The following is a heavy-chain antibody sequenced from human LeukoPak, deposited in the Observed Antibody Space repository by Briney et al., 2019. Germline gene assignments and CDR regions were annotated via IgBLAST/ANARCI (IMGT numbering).Heavy chain of an antibody. CDR2: IYPGDSDT. CDR1: GYSFTTYW. CDR3: AKTNRVKGYYGSGSYYLDS. V-gene: IGHV5-51*01. Sequence: GEFLKISWKASGYSFTTYWIGGVRQMPGKGLVGMGIIYPGDSDTKYSPSFQGQATISVDKSTSTAYLQWSSLQASDTTMYYCAKTNRVKGYYGSGSYYLDSWGQGTLVTVSS. J-gene: IGHJ4*02. D-gene: IGHD3-10*01.